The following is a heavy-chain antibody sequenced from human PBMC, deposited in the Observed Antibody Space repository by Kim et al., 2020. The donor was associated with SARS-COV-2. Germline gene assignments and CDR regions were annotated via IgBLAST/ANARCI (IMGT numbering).Heavy chain of an antibody. CDR3: AKVGSGYDYSFNPV. V-gene: IGHV3-23*01. D-gene: IGHD5-12*01. J-gene: IGHJ6*02. Sequence: DAVKGRFTISRDNSKNTLYLQMNSLRAEDTAVYYCAKVGSGYDYSFNPVWGQGTTVTVSS.